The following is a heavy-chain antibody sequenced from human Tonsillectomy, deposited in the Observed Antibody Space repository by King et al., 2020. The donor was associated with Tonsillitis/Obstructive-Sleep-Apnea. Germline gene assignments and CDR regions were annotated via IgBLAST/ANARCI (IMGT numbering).Heavy chain of an antibody. CDR3: AKDTLYSSGSYYSFDI. V-gene: IGHV3-9*01. CDR2: ISWNSGSI. CDR1: GFTFDDYA. J-gene: IGHJ3*02. Sequence: QLVQSGGGLVQTGRSLRLSCAASGFTFDDYAMHWVRQAPGKGLEWGLGISWNSGSIGYADSVKGRFAISRDNAKNYLYLQMNSLRAEDTALYYCAKDTLYSSGSYYSFDIWGQGTMVTVSS. D-gene: IGHD3-10*01.